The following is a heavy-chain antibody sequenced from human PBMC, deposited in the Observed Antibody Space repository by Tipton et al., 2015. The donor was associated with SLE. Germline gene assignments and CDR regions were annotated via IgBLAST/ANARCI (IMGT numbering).Heavy chain of an antibody. J-gene: IGHJ3*02. CDR3: ARNPTVVPALLYGDAFDI. V-gene: IGHV3-66*02. CDR1: GFIVSNDY. Sequence: SLRLSCAASGFIVSNDYLSWVRQLPGKGLECISSIYSRGDTYYADSVKGRFTISRDNSKNTLYLQMNYLRPDDTAVYYCARNPTVVPALLYGDAFDIWGQGTMVTVSS. D-gene: IGHD2-2*01. CDR2: IYSRGDT.